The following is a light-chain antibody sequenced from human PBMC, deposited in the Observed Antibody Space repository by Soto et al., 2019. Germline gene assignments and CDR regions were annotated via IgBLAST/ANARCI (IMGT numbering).Light chain of an antibody. CDR2: KAS. V-gene: IGKV1-5*03. CDR1: QSISSW. J-gene: IGKJ2*01. Sequence: DIQMTQSPSTLSVSVGDRVTITCRAIQSISSWLAWYQQKPGQAPKLLIYKASSLGSGVPSRFSGSGSGTEFTLTISSLQPDDFATDYCQQYNSYSYTFGQGTKLEIK. CDR3: QQYNSYSYT.